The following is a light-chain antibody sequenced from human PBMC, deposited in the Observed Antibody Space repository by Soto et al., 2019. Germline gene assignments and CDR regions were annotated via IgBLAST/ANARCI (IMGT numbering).Light chain of an antibody. V-gene: IGLV1-47*01. CDR3: ASRDDSLSETV. J-gene: IGLJ7*01. Sequence: QSVLTQPPSLSGTPGQRVTISCSGSNFNVKNNYVYWYQQFAGTAPKLLIYSNNRRPSGVPDRFSGSKSGSSASLAISGLRPEDEAAYYCASRDDSLSETVFGGGTQLTVL. CDR2: SNN. CDR1: NFNVKNNY.